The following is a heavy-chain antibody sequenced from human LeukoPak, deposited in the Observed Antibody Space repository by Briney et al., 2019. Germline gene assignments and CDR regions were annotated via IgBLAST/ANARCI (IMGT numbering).Heavy chain of an antibody. CDR2: ISSSYI. Sequence: GGSLRLSCAASGFTFSSYSMNWVRQAPGKGLEWVSSISSSYIYYANSVKGRFTISRDNAKNSLYLQMNSLRAEDTAVYYCARAGITMVRGVITHRGQGTLVTVSS. V-gene: IGHV3-21*01. CDR3: ARAGITMVRGVITH. J-gene: IGHJ4*02. D-gene: IGHD3-10*01. CDR1: GFTFSSYS.